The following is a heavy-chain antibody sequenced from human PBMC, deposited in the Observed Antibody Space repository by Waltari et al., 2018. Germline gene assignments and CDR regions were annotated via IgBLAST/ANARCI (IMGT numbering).Heavy chain of an antibody. CDR1: GGALSGYS. CDR2: INHSGST. D-gene: IGHD3-10*01. Sequence: QVQMRQWGAGLLEPSETLSLTCAVYGGALSGYSWTWIRQTPGKGREWIGEINHSGSTKYRSSLKSRVTISLYASNNQFSLKLSSVTAADTAIYYCARDGRGFNYGSGTYNYWGQGTLVTVSS. J-gene: IGHJ4*02. CDR3: ARDGRGFNYGSGTYNY. V-gene: IGHV4-34*01.